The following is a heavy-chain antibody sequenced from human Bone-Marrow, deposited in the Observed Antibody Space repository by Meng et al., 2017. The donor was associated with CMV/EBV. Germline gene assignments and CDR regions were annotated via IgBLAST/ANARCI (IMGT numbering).Heavy chain of an antibody. CDR3: ARVDPYGGNPYYYYGMDV. J-gene: IGHJ6*02. D-gene: IGHD4/OR15-4a*01. V-gene: IGHV1-2*02. Sequence: ASVKVSCKASGYTFTGYYMHWVRQAPGQGLEWMGWINPNSGGTNYAQKFQGRVTMTRDTSISTAYMELSRLRSDDTAVYYCARVDPYGGNPYYYYGMDVWGQGTTVTSP. CDR1: GYTFTGYY. CDR2: INPNSGGT.